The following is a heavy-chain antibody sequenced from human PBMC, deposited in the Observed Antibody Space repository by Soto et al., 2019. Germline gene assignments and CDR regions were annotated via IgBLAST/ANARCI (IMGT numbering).Heavy chain of an antibody. CDR1: GFTFSSYG. V-gene: IGHV3-33*01. D-gene: IGHD3-3*01. J-gene: IGHJ6*02. CDR2: IWYDGSNK. CDR3: ARGSGTPNWDFWGGYYLPHYGMDV. Sequence: PGGSLRLSCAASGFTFSSYGMHWVRQAPGKGLEWVAVIWYDGSNKYYADSVKGRFTISRDNSKNTLYLQMNSLRAEDTAVYYCARGSGTPNWDFWGGYYLPHYGMDVWGQGTTVTVSS.